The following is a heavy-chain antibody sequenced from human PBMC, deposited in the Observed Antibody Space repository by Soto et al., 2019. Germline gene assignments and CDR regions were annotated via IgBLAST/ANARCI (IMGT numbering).Heavy chain of an antibody. V-gene: IGHV4-31*03. Sequence: SETLSLTCTVSGGAISIGGYYLSWIRQHPGKGLEWIGYIYYSGSTYYNPSLKSRVTISVDTSKNQFSLKLSSVTAADTAVYYCARLDSSGYYYRYYFDYWGQGTLVTVSS. CDR3: ARLDSSGYYYRYYFDY. J-gene: IGHJ4*02. CDR1: GGAISIGGYY. D-gene: IGHD3-22*01. CDR2: IYYSGST.